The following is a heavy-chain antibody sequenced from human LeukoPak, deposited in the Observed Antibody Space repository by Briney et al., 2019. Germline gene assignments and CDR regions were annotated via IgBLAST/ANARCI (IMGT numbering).Heavy chain of an antibody. D-gene: IGHD6-13*01. CDR1: GGSISSGDYY. Sequence: SGPGLVKPSQTLSLTCTVSGGSISSGDYYWSWIRQPPGKGLEWIGYIYYSGSTYYNPSLKSRVTISVDTSKNQFSLKLSSVTAADTAVYYCAQQLPGYNWFDPWGQGTLVTVSS. CDR2: IYYSGST. CDR3: AQQLPGYNWFDP. J-gene: IGHJ5*02. V-gene: IGHV4-30-4*08.